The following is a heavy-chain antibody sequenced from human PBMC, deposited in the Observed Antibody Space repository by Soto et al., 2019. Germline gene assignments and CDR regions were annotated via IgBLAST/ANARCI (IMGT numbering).Heavy chain of an antibody. D-gene: IGHD3-22*01. CDR1: GGSISSGGYS. V-gene: IGHV4-30-2*01. CDR2: IYHSGST. Sequence: SSETLSLTCAVSGGSISSGGYSWSWIRQPPGKGLEWIGYIYHSGSTYYNPSLKSRVTISVDRSKNQFSLKLSSVTAADTAVYYCARGAFDSSGYYLDYWGQGTLVTVSS. CDR3: ARGAFDSSGYYLDY. J-gene: IGHJ4*02.